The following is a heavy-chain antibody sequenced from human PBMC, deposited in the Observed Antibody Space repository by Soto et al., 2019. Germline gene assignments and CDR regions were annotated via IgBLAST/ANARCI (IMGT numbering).Heavy chain of an antibody. Sequence: GGSLRLSCAASGFTFSSYAMSWVRQAPGKGLEWVSAISGSGGSTYYADSVKGRFTISRDNSKNPLYLQMNSLRAEDTAVYYCAKVIPSIAVAGTGWDYWGQGTLVTVSS. CDR3: AKVIPSIAVAGTGWDY. D-gene: IGHD6-19*01. V-gene: IGHV3-23*01. CDR1: GFTFSSYA. CDR2: ISGSGGST. J-gene: IGHJ4*02.